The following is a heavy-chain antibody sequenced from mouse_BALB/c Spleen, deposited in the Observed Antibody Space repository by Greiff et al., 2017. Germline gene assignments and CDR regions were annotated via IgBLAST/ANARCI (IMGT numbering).Heavy chain of an antibody. V-gene: IGHV4-1*02. CDR1: GFDFSRYW. D-gene: IGHD1-1*01. J-gene: IGHJ4*01. CDR2: INPDSSTI. Sequence: EVKLLESGGGLVQPGGSLKLSCAASGFDFSRYWMSWVRQAPGKGLEWIGEINPDSSTINYTPSLKDKFIISRDNAKNTLYLQMSKVRSEDTALYYCARETKPYGPYAMDYWGQGTSVTVSS. CDR3: ARETKPYGPYAMDY.